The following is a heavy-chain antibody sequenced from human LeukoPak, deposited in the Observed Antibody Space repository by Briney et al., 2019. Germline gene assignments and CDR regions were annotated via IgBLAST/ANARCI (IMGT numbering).Heavy chain of an antibody. CDR2: IYYSGST. D-gene: IGHD6-13*01. CDR1: GGSISSYY. J-gene: IGHJ4*02. CDR3: ARLRVAAAGSYFDY. V-gene: IGHV4-59*08. Sequence: SETLSLTCTVSGGSISSYYWSWIRQPPGKGLEWIGYIYYSGSTNYNPSLKSRATISVDTSKNQFSLKLSSVTAADTAVYYCARLRVAAAGSYFDYWGQGTLVTVSS.